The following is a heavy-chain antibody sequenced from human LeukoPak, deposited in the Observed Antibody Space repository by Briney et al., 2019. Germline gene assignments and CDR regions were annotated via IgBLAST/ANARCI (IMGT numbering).Heavy chain of an antibody. D-gene: IGHD2-15*01. J-gene: IGHJ6*03. Sequence: SETLSLTCTVSGGSISSYYWSWIRQPAGKGLEWIGRIYTSGSTNYNPSLKSRVTMSVDTSKNQFSLKLSSVTAADTAVYYCARLKGGGSTYFYYYYMDVWGKGTTVTVSS. CDR3: ARLKGGGSTYFYYYYMDV. CDR1: GGSISSYY. V-gene: IGHV4-4*07. CDR2: IYTSGST.